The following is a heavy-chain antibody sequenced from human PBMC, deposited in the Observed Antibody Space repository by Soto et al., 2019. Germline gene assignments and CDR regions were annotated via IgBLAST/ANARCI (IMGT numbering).Heavy chain of an antibody. V-gene: IGHV3-21*01. CDR1: GFTFSRNT. D-gene: IGHD3-3*02. J-gene: IGHJ6*02. Sequence: GGSLRLSCVTSGFTFSRNTMNWVRQAPGKGLEWVASITSSGSYVYYADSVKGRFSASRDNAKNSLSLQMDSLRPDDTAIYFCVKDEGIEAMDVWGQGTTVTVS. CDR2: ITSSGSYV. CDR3: VKDEGIEAMDV.